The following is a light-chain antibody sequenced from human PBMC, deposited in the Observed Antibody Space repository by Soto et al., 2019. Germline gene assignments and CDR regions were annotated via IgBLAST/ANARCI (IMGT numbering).Light chain of an antibody. V-gene: IGKV1-39*01. CDR3: QQHYNTPRT. J-gene: IGKJ1*01. CDR2: TAS. CDR1: QPISDY. Sequence: QITQSPSSLSASVLYRVTITCRTSQPISDYLNWYQQKPGKAPTLLIYTASNLQSGVPSRFSGSGSGTHFTLTISSLQPEDFATYYCQQHYNTPRTFGQGTKVDI.